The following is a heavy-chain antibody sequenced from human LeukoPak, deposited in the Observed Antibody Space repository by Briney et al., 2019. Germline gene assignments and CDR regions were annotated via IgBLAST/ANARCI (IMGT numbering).Heavy chain of an antibody. CDR1: SGSISSYY. Sequence: NPSETLSLTCTVSSGSISSYYWSWIRQPPGKGLEWIGYIYYSGSTNYNPSLKSRITIPLDTPKNQFSLRLSSVTAADTAVYYCARRGYTGFDYWGQGTLVTVSS. CDR2: IYYSGST. CDR3: ARRGYTGFDY. D-gene: IGHD6-13*01. J-gene: IGHJ4*02. V-gene: IGHV4-59*08.